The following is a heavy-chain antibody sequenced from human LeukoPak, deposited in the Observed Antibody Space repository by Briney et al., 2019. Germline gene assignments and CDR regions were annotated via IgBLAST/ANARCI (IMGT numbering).Heavy chain of an antibody. CDR2: VDPEDGET. J-gene: IGHJ4*02. V-gene: IGHV1-69-2*01. Sequence: ASVKVSCEVSGYTFTDYYMHWVQQAPGKGLEWMGLVDPEDGETIYAEKFQGRVTITADTSTDTAYMELSSLRSEDTAVYYCATVRPGYSSSYYFDYWGQGTLVTVSS. CDR1: GYTFTDYY. D-gene: IGHD6-6*01. CDR3: ATVRPGYSSSYYFDY.